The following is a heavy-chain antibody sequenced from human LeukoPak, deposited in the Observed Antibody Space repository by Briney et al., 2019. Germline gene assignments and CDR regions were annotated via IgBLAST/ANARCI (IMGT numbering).Heavy chain of an antibody. D-gene: IGHD3-22*01. Sequence: PGGSLRLSCAASGFTVSSNYMSWVRQAPGKGLEWVTAITGSGGNTYYADSVQGRFTISRDNSKNTLYLQMNSLRGEDTAIYYCAKRSRESSGHFDLWGQGTLVTVSS. CDR1: GFTVSSNY. J-gene: IGHJ4*02. V-gene: IGHV3-23*01. CDR2: ITGSGGNT. CDR3: AKRSRESSGHFDL.